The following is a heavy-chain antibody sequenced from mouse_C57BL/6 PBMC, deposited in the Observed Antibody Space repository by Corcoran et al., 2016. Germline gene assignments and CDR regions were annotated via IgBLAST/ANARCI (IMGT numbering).Heavy chain of an antibody. CDR3: ASGGPAFDY. V-gene: IGHV1-26*01. Sequence: EVQLQQSGPELVKPGASVKISCKASGYTFTDYYMNWVKQSHGKSLEWIGDINPNNGGTSYNQKFKGKATLTVDKSSSTAYMELRSLTSEDSAVYYCASGGPAFDYGGQGTTLTVSS. CDR1: GYTFTDYY. CDR2: INPNNGGT. J-gene: IGHJ2*01.